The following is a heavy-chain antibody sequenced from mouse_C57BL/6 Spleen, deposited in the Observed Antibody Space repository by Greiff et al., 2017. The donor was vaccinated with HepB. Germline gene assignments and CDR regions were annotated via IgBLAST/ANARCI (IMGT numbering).Heavy chain of an antibody. D-gene: IGHD2-3*01. J-gene: IGHJ3*01. V-gene: IGHV14-4*01. CDR1: GFNIKDDY. CDR3: TTVTPFAY. Sequence: VTLKVCGAELVRPGASVKLSCTASGFNIKDDYMHWVKQRPEQGLEWIGWIDPENGDTEYASKFQGKATITADTSSNTAYLQLSSLTSEDTAVYYCTTVTPFAYWGQGTLVTVSA. CDR2: IDPENGDT.